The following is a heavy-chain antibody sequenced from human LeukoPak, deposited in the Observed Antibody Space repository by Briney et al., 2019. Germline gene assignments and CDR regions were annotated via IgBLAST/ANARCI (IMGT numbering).Heavy chain of an antibody. J-gene: IGHJ3*02. CDR3: ARASQDYYGSGSYYRGGDAFDI. Sequence: SVKVSCKASGGTFSNYAINWVRQAPGQGLEWMGRIIPILGIANYAQKFQGRVTITADKSTGTAYMELGSLRSEDTAVYYCARASQDYYGSGSYYRGGDAFDIWGQGTMVTVSS. CDR1: GGTFSNYA. CDR2: IIPILGIA. V-gene: IGHV1-69*04. D-gene: IGHD3-10*01.